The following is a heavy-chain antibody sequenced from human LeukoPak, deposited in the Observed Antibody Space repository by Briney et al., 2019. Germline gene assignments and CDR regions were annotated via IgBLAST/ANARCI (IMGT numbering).Heavy chain of an antibody. J-gene: IGHJ4*02. CDR2: IYYSGSS. D-gene: IGHD5-24*01. CDR3: ARNRDGYNSFDY. V-gene: IGHV4-31*03. Sequence: SETLSLTCTVSGGSISSSSYYWGWIRQHPGKGLEWIGYIYYSGSSYYNPSLRSRVTISVDTSKNHFSLKLSSVTAADTAVYYCARNRDGYNSFDYWGQGTLVTVSS. CDR1: GGSISSSSYY.